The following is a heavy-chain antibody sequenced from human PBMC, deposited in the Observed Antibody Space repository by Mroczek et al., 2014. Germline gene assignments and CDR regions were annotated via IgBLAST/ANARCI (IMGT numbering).Heavy chain of an antibody. D-gene: IGHD6-13*01. J-gene: IGHJ4*02. CDR2: ISWNSGSI. V-gene: IGHV3-9*01. CDR1: GFTFDDYA. CDR3: AKVDSSRQK. Sequence: EVQLLESGGGLVQPGRSLRLSCAASGFTFDDYAMHWVRQAPGKGLEWVSGISWNSGSIGYADSVKGRFTISRDNAKNSLYLQMNSLRAEDTALYYCAKVDSSRQKWGQGTLVTVSS.